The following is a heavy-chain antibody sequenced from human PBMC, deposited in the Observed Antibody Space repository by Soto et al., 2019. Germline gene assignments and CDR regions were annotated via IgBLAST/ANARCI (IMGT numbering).Heavy chain of an antibody. CDR1: GFTFSNYS. CDR3: AGDHSIDY. Sequence: EVQLVESGGGLVQPGGSLRLSCAASGFTFSNYSMNWVSQAPGKGLEWVSYISSSSSTIYYADSVKGRFTISRDNAKNSLYLQMNSRGVEDTAVYYCAGDHSIDYWGQGTLVTVSS. V-gene: IGHV3-48*01. J-gene: IGHJ4*02. CDR2: ISSSSSTI.